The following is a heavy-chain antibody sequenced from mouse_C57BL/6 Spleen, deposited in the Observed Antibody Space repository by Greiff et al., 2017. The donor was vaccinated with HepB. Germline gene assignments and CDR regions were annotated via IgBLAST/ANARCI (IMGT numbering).Heavy chain of an antibody. V-gene: IGHV1-54*01. CDR1: GYAFTNYL. CDR3: ARSSYYGSSYDYAMDY. Sequence: GAELVRPGTSVKVSCKASGYAFTNYLIEWVKQRPGQGLEWIGVINPGSGGTNYNEKFKGKATLTADKSSSTAYMQLSSLTSEDSAVYFCARSSYYGSSYDYAMDYWGQGTSVTVSS. D-gene: IGHD1-1*01. CDR2: INPGSGGT. J-gene: IGHJ4*01.